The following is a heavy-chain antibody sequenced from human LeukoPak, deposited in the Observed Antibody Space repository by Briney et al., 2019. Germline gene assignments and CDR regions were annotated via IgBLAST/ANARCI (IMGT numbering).Heavy chain of an antibody. CDR2: INSDGSST. V-gene: IGHV3-74*01. Sequence: RGALRLSSAHSRVTFSIYRMHPGRDTPRERVGWVSRINSDGSSTSYADSVKGRFTISRDNAKNTMYLQMNTLRAEDTAVYYCAILTGYSAVASDYWGEGTLVTVS. D-gene: IGHD3-9*01. CDR1: RVTFSIYR. CDR3: AILTGYSAVASDY. J-gene: IGHJ4*02.